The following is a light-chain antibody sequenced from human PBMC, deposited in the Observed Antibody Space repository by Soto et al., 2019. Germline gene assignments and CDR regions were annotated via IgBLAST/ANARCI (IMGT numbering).Light chain of an antibody. CDR1: QSISTY. CDR2: AAS. J-gene: IGKJ2*01. V-gene: IGKV1-39*01. Sequence: DIQMTQSPSSLSASVGDRITITCRARQSISTYLNRYQQKRGGAPKLLIYAASNLQSGDPPRLFANRSGTDINLTISSLHPGDFPTYYCQVSYEIPYTMGQRPKFEIK. CDR3: QVSYEIPYT.